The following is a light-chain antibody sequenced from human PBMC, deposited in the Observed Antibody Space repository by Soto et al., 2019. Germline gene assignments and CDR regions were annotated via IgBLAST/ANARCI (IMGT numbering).Light chain of an antibody. CDR2: TAS. CDR3: HHYGSSPYT. J-gene: IGKJ2*01. Sequence: EIVLTQSPGTLSLSPGERATLSCRASQSVGNNYLAWYQQKPGRAPRLLIYTASSRATGIPDRFSGSGSGTDFTLTISRLEPEDFAVYYCHHYGSSPYTFGQGTRLEIK. CDR1: QSVGNNY. V-gene: IGKV3-20*01.